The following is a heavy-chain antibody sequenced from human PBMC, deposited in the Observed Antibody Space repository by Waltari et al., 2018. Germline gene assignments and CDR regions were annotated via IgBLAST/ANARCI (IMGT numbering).Heavy chain of an antibody. CDR1: GFTFSNHA. CDR2: ISYDGRTI. D-gene: IGHD3-22*01. CDR3: ARDQWFAFDI. V-gene: IGHV3-23*01. Sequence: EVQLLESGGGLVQPGGSLRLSCAASGFTFSNHAMSWVRQAPGKGLEWVSVISYDGRTIYSADSVRDRFTISRDNSRNTLYLEMNSLRDEDTAVYYCARDQWFAFDIWGQGTMVTVSS. J-gene: IGHJ3*02.